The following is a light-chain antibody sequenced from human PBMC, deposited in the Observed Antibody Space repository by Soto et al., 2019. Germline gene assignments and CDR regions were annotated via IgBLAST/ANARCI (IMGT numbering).Light chain of an antibody. CDR3: QQFNNWPPWT. V-gene: IGKV3-15*01. Sequence: DIVMMQSPATLSVSPGERVTLSCRASQSISINLAWYQQKPGQAPRLLIYGASTRATGIPARFSGSGSGTEFTLTISSLQSEDFAVYYCQQFNNWPPWTFGPGTKVDIK. CDR1: QSISIN. CDR2: GAS. J-gene: IGKJ1*01.